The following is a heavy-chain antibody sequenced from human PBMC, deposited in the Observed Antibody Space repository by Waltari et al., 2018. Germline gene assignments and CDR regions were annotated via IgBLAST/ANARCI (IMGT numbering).Heavy chain of an antibody. D-gene: IGHD6-13*01. J-gene: IGHJ5*02. Sequence: QVQLVQSGAEVKKPGSSVKVSCKASGGTFSSYAISWVRQAPGQGLEWMGGIIPIFGTANYAQQFQGRVTITTDESTSTAYMELSSLRSEDTAVDDCARVWVAAAGRGRGWFDPWGQGTLVTVSS. CDR3: ARVWVAAAGRGRGWFDP. CDR2: IIPIFGTA. CDR1: GGTFSSYA. V-gene: IGHV1-69*05.